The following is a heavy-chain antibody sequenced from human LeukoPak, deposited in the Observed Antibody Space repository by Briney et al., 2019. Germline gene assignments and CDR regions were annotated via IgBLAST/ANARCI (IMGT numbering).Heavy chain of an antibody. Sequence: SQTLSLTCTVSGGSISSGDYYWSWIRQPPGKGLEWIVYIYYCGSTYYNPSLKSRVTISVDTSKNQFSLKLSSVTAADTAVYYCARAILYDSSGYPHPFDYWGQGTLVTVSS. V-gene: IGHV4-30-4*01. CDR2: IYYCGST. D-gene: IGHD3-22*01. CDR3: ARAILYDSSGYPHPFDY. CDR1: GGSISSGDYY. J-gene: IGHJ4*02.